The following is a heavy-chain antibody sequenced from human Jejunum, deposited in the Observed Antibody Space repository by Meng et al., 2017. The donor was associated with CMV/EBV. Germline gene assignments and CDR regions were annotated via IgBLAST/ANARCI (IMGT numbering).Heavy chain of an antibody. Sequence: FTFSIAWMSWVRQTPGKGLEWVGRLKSKTDGGTTDYAAPVKGRFTVSRDDSKNILFLQMDSLKTDDTAVYYCTTAVPNSSGYYNYFDCWGQGTLVTVSS. CDR1: FTFSIAW. J-gene: IGHJ4*02. CDR2: LKSKTDGGTT. D-gene: IGHD3-22*01. CDR3: TTAVPNSSGYYNYFDC. V-gene: IGHV3-15*01.